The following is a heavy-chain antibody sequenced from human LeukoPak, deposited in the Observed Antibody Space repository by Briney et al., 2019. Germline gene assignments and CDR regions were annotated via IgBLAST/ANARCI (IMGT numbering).Heavy chain of an antibody. V-gene: IGHV3-23*01. D-gene: IGHD5-12*01. CDR2: ITGGGDTT. Sequence: GGSLRLSCAASGFTFSSYAMTWVRQAPGKGLEWVSAITGGGDTTYYADSVKGRFTISRDNSKNTLYLQMNNLRAEDTAIYYCAKDGTSGYDYVFIFDYWGQGTLVTVSS. CDR3: AKDGTSGYDYVFIFDY. CDR1: GFTFSSYA. J-gene: IGHJ4*02.